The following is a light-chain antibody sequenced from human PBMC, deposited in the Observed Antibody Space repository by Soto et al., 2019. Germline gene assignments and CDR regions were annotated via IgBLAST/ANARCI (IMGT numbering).Light chain of an antibody. V-gene: IGKV3-11*01. CDR3: QQRSNWYT. Sequence: EIVLTQSPATLSLSPGERATLSCRASQSVSSYLAWYQQKPGQAPRLLIYDASNRATGIPARFSGSGSGTDFTLTISSLEPEDFEYYYCQQRSNWYTFGQGTKLEIK. CDR1: QSVSSY. J-gene: IGKJ2*01. CDR2: DAS.